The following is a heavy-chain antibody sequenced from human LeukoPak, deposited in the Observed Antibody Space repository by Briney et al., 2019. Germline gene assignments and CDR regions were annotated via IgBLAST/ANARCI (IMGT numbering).Heavy chain of an antibody. CDR1: GVTFSSYA. CDR2: FSGSGGST. CDR3: ARTSITMIVVVIVGDAFDI. D-gene: IGHD3-22*01. V-gene: IGHV3-23*01. J-gene: IGHJ3*02. Sequence: GSLRLSCAASGVTFSSYAVSWVRQAPGRGLEGVSAFSGSGGSTSSAASVEGRFTISRDNSKNTLYMQMISLRAEDTAVYYCARTSITMIVVVIVGDAFDIWGQGTMVTVSS.